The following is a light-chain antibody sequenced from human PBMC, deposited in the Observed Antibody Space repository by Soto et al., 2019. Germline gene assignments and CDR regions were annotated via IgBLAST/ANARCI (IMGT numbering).Light chain of an antibody. CDR1: QTISSW. V-gene: IGKV1-5*03. CDR2: KAS. J-gene: IGKJ1*01. Sequence: DIQITQPPSTLSGSVGDRATITCRASQTISSWLAWYQQKPGKAPKLLIYKASTLKSGVPSRFSGSGSGTEFTLTISSLQPDDFATYSCQHYNSYSEAFGQGTKVDIK. CDR3: QHYNSYSEA.